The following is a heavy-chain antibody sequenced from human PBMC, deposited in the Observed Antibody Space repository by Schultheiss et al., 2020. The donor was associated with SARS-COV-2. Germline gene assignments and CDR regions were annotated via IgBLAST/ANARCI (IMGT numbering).Heavy chain of an antibody. V-gene: IGHV1/OR15-3*02. D-gene: IGHD2-15*01. Sequence: ASVKVSCKASGYTFTGYYMHWVRQAPGQGLEWMGWINAGNGNTKYSQKFQGRVTISRDTSASTAYMELRSLRSDDTAVYYCALGGILPNPPHEDWFDPWGQGTLVTVSS. CDR1: GYTFTGYY. J-gene: IGHJ5*02. CDR2: INAGNGNT. CDR3: ALGGILPNPPHEDWFDP.